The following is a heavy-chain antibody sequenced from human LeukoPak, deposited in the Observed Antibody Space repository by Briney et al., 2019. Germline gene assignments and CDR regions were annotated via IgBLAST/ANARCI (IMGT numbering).Heavy chain of an antibody. Sequence: PGGSLRLSCAASGFTFSNYGMHWVRQAPGKGLEWVAFISYDGTYKYYADSLKGRFTISRDNSKNTLYLQMNSLRTEDTAVYYCAKDKFGDLWSGHWGLDYWGQGTLVTVSS. CDR1: GFTFSNYG. CDR3: AKDKFGDLWSGHWGLDY. CDR2: ISYDGTYK. J-gene: IGHJ4*02. D-gene: IGHD3-3*01. V-gene: IGHV3-30*18.